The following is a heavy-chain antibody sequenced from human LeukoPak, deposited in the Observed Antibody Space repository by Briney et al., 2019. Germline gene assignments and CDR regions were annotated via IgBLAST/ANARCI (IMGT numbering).Heavy chain of an antibody. CDR2: INFDGRT. CDR1: GGSISSYY. V-gene: IGHV4-59*08. J-gene: IGHJ5*02. Sequence: SETLSLTCTVSGGSISSYYWSWIRQSPGKGLEWIAYINFDGRTNHNPSLKSRVTLSLDTTKNQFSMNLTSVTAADTAVYYCTRDRFGGGWFDPWGQGVLVTVSS. D-gene: IGHD3-10*01. CDR3: TRDRFGGGWFDP.